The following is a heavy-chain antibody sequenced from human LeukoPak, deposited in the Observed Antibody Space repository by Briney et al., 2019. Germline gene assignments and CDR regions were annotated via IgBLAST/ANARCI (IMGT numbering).Heavy chain of an antibody. CDR1: GFTFSSFW. V-gene: IGHV3-7*01. J-gene: IGHJ4*02. CDR2: IKQDGSEK. Sequence: PGGSLRLSCAASGFTFSSFWMSWVRQAPGKGLEWVASIKQDGSEKYYVDSVKGRFTIYRDNAKNSLYLQMNSLRAEDTAVYYCARDRNTDFWSGYYTNYFDYWGQGTLFTVSS. CDR3: ARDRNTDFWSGYYTNYFDY. D-gene: IGHD3-3*01.